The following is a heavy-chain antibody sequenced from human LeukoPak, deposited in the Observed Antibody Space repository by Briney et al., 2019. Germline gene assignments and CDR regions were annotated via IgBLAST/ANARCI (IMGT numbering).Heavy chain of an antibody. CDR1: GYTFTSYG. CDR2: IIPILGIA. D-gene: IGHD3-10*01. CDR3: ARDPRSGLGAFDI. Sequence: GASVKVSCKASGYTFTSYGISWVRQAPGQGLEWMGRIIPILGIANYAQKFQGRVTITADKSTSTAYMELSSLRSEDTAVYYCARDPRSGLGAFDIWGQGTMVTVSS. V-gene: IGHV1-69*04. J-gene: IGHJ3*02.